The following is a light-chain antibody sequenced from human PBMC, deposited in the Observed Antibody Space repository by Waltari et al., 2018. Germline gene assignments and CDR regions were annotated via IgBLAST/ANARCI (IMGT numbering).Light chain of an antibody. CDR1: SSDIGNNY. CDR3: ATWDSRLTSYV. CDR2: DNN. J-gene: IGLJ1*01. V-gene: IGLV1-51*01. Sequence: QSVLTQPPSVSAAPGQRVTISCSGSSSDIGNNYVSWYQQLPGTAPKLLIFDNNKRPAGIPYRFSGSKSCTSATLGITGLQTGDEADYYCATWDSRLTSYVFGTGTRVTVL.